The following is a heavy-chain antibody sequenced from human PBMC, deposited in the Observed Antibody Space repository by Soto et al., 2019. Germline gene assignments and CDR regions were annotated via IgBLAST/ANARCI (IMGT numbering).Heavy chain of an antibody. CDR3: AHRHELGSFDI. D-gene: IGHD1-26*01. Sequence: SGPTLVNATHTLTLTCTFSGFSLSTRAVGVGWIRQPPGKALEWLALIYWNDDKRYSPSLKNRLTITKDTSKNHVVLTMTNMDPVDTATYYCAHRHELGSFDIWGQGTKVTVSS. J-gene: IGHJ3*02. V-gene: IGHV2-5*01. CDR1: GFSLSTRAVG. CDR2: IYWNDDK.